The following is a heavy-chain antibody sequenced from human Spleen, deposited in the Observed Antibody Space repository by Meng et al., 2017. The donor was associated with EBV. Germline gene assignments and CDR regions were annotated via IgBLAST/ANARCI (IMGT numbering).Heavy chain of an antibody. J-gene: IGHJ4*02. CDR1: GSPLSSYA. D-gene: IGHD2-15*01. CDR2: ISGSGGST. V-gene: IGHV3-23*01. Sequence: EVQLLESGXGWVQPGGSLRLSCGASGSPLSSYAMSWVRQAPGKGLEWVSAISGSGGSTYYADSVKGRFTISRDNSKNTLYLQMNSLRAEDTAVYYCAKVGGYSRYCSGGSCSHFDYWGQGTLVTVSS. CDR3: AKVGGYSRYCSGGSCSHFDY.